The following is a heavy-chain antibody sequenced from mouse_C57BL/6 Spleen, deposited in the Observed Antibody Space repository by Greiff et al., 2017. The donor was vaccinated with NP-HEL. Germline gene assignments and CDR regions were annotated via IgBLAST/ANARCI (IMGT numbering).Heavy chain of an antibody. V-gene: IGHV7-3*01. J-gene: IGHJ3*01. CDR1: GFTFTDYY. CDR3: ASHYDGYYHAWFAY. Sequence: EVMLVESGGGLVQPGGSLSLSCAASGFTFTDYYMSWVRQPPGKALEWMGFIRNKANGYTTEYSASVKGRFTISRDNSQSILNLQMNARRAEDSATYSFASHYDGYYHAWFAYWGQGTLVTVSA. CDR2: IRNKANGYTT. D-gene: IGHD2-3*01.